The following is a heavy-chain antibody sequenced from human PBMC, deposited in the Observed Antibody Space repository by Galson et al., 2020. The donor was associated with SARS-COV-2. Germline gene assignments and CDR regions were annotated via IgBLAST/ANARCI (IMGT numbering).Heavy chain of an antibody. CDR1: GFTFDNHA. CDR3: AKMVFAVILMGSWFDP. D-gene: IGHD3-10*01. Sequence: GESLKISCAASGFTFDNHAMSWVRQAPGKGLEWVAAISHSGGSTYYIDSVKGRFTISRDNSKNTLFLQMNSLRAEDTAVYYCAKMVFAVILMGSWFDPWGQGTLVTVSS. J-gene: IGHJ5*02. V-gene: IGHV3-23*01. CDR2: ISHSGGST.